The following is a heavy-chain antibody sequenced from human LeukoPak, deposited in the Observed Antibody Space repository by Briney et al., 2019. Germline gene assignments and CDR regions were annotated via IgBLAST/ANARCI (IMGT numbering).Heavy chain of an antibody. CDR3: ARVPLYYYDSSGYYYGLVGAFDI. J-gene: IGHJ3*02. Sequence: ASVKVSCKASGYTFTGYYMHWVRQAPGQGLEWMGWINPNSGGTNYAQKFQGRVTMTRDTSISIAYMELSRLRSDDTAVYYCARVPLYYYDSSGYYYGLVGAFDIWGQGTMVTVSS. CDR1: GYTFTGYY. V-gene: IGHV1-2*02. CDR2: INPNSGGT. D-gene: IGHD3-22*01.